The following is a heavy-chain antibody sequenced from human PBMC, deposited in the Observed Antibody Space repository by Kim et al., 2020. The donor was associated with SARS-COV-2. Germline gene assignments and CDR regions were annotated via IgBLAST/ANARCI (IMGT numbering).Heavy chain of an antibody. J-gene: IGHJ6*02. CDR3: AKDVTMPRPRNKYGMDV. D-gene: IGHD2-2*01. V-gene: IGHV3-23*01. Sequence: VKGRFTISRDNAKTTLYLQMNSLRAEDTAVYYCAKDVTMPRPRNKYGMDVWGQGTTVTVSS.